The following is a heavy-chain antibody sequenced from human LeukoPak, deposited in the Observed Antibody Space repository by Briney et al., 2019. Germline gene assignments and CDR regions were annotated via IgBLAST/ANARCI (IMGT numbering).Heavy chain of an antibody. D-gene: IGHD6-19*01. Sequence: GGSLRLSCAASGFTFSSNAMSWVRQAPGKGLEWVSAISGSGGSTYYADSVKGRFTISRDNSKNTLYVQMNSLRAEDTAVYYCAKIPGYSSGWYDWKPEYFDDWGQGTLVTVSS. J-gene: IGHJ4*02. CDR1: GFTFSSNA. CDR3: AKIPGYSSGWYDWKPEYFDD. V-gene: IGHV3-23*01. CDR2: ISGSGGST.